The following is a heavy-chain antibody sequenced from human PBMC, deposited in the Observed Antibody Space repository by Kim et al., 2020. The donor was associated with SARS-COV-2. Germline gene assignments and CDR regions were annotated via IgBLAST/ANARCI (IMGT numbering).Heavy chain of an antibody. CDR3: ARDRFPGEYWYAPFDY. CDR2: ISSSSSTI. CDR1: GFTFSSYS. J-gene: IGHJ4*02. Sequence: GGSLRLSCAASGFTFSSYSMNWVRQAPGKGLEWVSYISSSSSTIYYADSVKGRFTISRDNAKNSLYLQMNSLRDEDTAVYYCARDRFPGEYWYAPFDYWGQGTLVTVSS. V-gene: IGHV3-48*02. D-gene: IGHD2-8*02.